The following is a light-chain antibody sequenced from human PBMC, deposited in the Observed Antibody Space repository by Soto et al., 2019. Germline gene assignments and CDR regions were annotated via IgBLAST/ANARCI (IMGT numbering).Light chain of an antibody. CDR1: SSDVGSYNL. Sequence: QSALTQPASVSGSPGQSITISCAGTSSDVGSYNLVSWYQQHPGKAPKLMICEGSERPSGVSDRFSGSKSGNTASLTISGLQAEDEADYYCCSYAGSSTLYVFGTGTKVTVL. CDR2: EGS. V-gene: IGLV2-23*01. J-gene: IGLJ1*01. CDR3: CSYAGSSTLYV.